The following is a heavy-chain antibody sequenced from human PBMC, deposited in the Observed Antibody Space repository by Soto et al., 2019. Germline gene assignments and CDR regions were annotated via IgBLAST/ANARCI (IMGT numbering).Heavy chain of an antibody. J-gene: IGHJ5*02. CDR1: GGSTSSSSYY. CDR3: ARSRPYYYDSSGYYPGPNWFDP. CDR2: IYYSGST. V-gene: IGHV4-39*01. D-gene: IGHD3-22*01. Sequence: QLQLQESGPGLVKPSETLSLTCTVSGGSTSSSSYYWGWIRQPPGKGLEWIGSIYYSGSTYYNPSLQSRVTISIDTSKNQFSLNLSPVTAADTAVYYCARSRPYYYDSSGYYPGPNWFDPWGQGTLVTVSS.